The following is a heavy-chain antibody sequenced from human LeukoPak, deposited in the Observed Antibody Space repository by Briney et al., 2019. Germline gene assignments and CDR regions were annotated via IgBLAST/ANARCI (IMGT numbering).Heavy chain of an antibody. D-gene: IGHD6-19*01. CDR1: GFTFSNAW. J-gene: IGHJ4*02. CDR2: IKSKTDGGTT. Sequence: GGSLRLSCAASGFTFSNAWMSWVRQAPGKGLERVGRIKSKTDGGTTDYVAPVKGRFSISRDDAKNTLYLQMNSLKTEDTAVYYCTKATPDSTGWIDYWGQGNLVTVSS. V-gene: IGHV3-15*01. CDR3: TKATPDSTGWIDY.